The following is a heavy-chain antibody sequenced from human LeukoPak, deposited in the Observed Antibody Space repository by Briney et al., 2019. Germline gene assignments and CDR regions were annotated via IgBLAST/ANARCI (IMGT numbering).Heavy chain of an antibody. V-gene: IGHV4-4*07. Sequence: SETLSLTCNVSGGSISSYFWTWIRQPAGKGLEWIGRIHASGTTNYNSSLKSRVSMSVDTSKNQFSLKLTSVTAADTAVYFCARDGADVYGRALDYWGQGTLVSVCS. CDR3: ARDGADVYGRALDY. CDR2: IHASGTT. J-gene: IGHJ4*02. CDR1: GGSISSYF. D-gene: IGHD3-10*01.